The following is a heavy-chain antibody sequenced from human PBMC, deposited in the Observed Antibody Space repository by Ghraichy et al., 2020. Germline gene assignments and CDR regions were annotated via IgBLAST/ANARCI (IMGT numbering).Heavy chain of an antibody. CDR2: IYYSGST. CDR3: ARVAYYDILTGYHEHDAFDI. V-gene: IGHV4-31*03. J-gene: IGHJ3*02. Sequence: LSLTCTVSGGSISSGGYYWSWIRQHPGKGLEWIGYIYYSGSTYYNPSLKSRVTISVDTSKNQFSLKLSSVTDADTAMYYCARVAYYDILTGYHEHDAFDIWGQGTMVTVSS. CDR1: GGSISSGGYY. D-gene: IGHD3-9*01.